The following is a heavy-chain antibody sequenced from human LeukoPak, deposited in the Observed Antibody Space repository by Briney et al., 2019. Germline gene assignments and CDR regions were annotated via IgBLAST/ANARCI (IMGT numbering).Heavy chain of an antibody. CDR3: AKTPPRYYVKGSYPDY. CDR1: GFTFSNYW. J-gene: IGHJ4*02. CDR2: IRYSETET. Sequence: GGSLRLSCAASGFTFSNYWMNWVRQAPGKGLEWVAFIRYSETETYYADSVKGRFTISRDNSKDTLYLQMNSLRAEDTAVYYCAKTPPRYYVKGSYPDYWGQGTLVIVSS. V-gene: IGHV3-30*02. D-gene: IGHD3-10*02.